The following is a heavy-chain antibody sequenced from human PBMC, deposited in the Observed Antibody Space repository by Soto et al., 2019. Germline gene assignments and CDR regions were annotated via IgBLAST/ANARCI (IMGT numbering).Heavy chain of an antibody. V-gene: IGHV3-23*01. D-gene: IGHD1-20*01. CDR1: KLTFSSYT. CDR2: ISSSGGTT. CDR3: IPTISGSLCY. Sequence: PGGSLRLSCAVSKLTFSSYTMSWVRQAPGKGLEWVSGISSSGGTTYYADSVKGRFSISRDNSKNSLYLQLNSLRVEDTAMYYCIPTISGSLCYWGQGTLVTVSS. J-gene: IGHJ4*02.